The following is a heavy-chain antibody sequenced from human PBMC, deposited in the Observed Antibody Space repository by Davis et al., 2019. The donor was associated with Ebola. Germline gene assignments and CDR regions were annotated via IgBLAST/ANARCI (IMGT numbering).Heavy chain of an antibody. V-gene: IGHV3-23*01. CDR1: GFTFSSYA. D-gene: IGHD1-1*01. CDR2: ISGSGGST. J-gene: IGHJ6*04. CDR3: ARDKAVGRPANYYYYYGMDV. Sequence: GESLKISCAASGFTFSSYAMSWVRQAPGKGLEWVSAISGSGGSTYYADSVKGRFTISRDNAKNSLYLQMNSLRAEDAAVYYCARDKAVGRPANYYYYYGMDVWGKGTTVTVSS.